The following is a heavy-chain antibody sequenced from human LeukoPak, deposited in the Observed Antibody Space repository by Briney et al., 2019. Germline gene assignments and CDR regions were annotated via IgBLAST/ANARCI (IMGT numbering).Heavy chain of an antibody. J-gene: IGHJ6*02. D-gene: IGHD2-15*01. CDR1: GFTFSSYA. V-gene: IGHV3-23*01. CDR2: ISGSGGST. CDR3: ARPLPIVVVAYSGMDV. Sequence: GGSLRLSCAASGFTFSSYAMSWVRQAPGKGLEWVSAISGSGGSTYYADSVKGRFTISRDNSKNTLYLQMNSLRAEDTAVYYCARPLPIVVVAYSGMDVWGQGTTVTVSS.